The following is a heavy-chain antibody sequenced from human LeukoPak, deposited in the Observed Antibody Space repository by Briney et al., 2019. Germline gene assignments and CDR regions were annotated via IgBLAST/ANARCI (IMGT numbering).Heavy chain of an antibody. J-gene: IGHJ4*02. D-gene: IGHD1-26*01. CDR1: GGSFSGYY. CDR3: ARCEELLGLLP. CDR2: INHSGST. V-gene: IGHV4-34*01. Sequence: SETLSLTCAVYGGSFSGYYWSWIRQPPGKGLEWIGEINHSGSTNYNPSLKSRVTISVDTSKNQFSLKLSSVAAGDTAVYYCARCEELLGLLPWGQGTLVTVSS.